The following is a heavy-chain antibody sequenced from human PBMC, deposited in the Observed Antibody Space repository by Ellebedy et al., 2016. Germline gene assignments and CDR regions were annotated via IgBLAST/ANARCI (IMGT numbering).Heavy chain of an antibody. CDR1: GGTFSSYT. D-gene: IGHD5-18*01. J-gene: IGHJ6*03. CDR3: ARALVSYGYGSYPYMDV. Sequence: SVKVSXKALGGTFSSYTITWVRQAPGQGLEWMGGIILISGTTNYAQRFQGRITIPADKSTSTAYMELRSLRSEDAAVYYCARALVSYGYGSYPYMDVWGKGTTVTVFS. V-gene: IGHV1-69*06. CDR2: IILISGTT.